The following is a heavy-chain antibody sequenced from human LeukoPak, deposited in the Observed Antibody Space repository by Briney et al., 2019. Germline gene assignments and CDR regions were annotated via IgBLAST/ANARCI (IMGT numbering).Heavy chain of an antibody. CDR3: ARPGYSYGYAFAFDI. Sequence: GGSLRLSCAASGLTFSSYSMNWVRQAPGKGLEWVSSISSSSSYIYYADSVKGRFTISRDNAKNPLYLQMNSLRAEDTAVYYCARPGYSYGYAFAFDIWGQGTMVTVSS. D-gene: IGHD5-18*01. J-gene: IGHJ3*02. CDR1: GLTFSSYS. CDR2: ISSSSSYI. V-gene: IGHV3-21*01.